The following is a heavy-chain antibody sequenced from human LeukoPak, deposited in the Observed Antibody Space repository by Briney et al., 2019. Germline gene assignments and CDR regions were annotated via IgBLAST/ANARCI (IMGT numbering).Heavy chain of an antibody. D-gene: IGHD3-16*02. CDR3: ARSRGYDYVWGSYRYAYDY. V-gene: IGHV7-4-1*02. J-gene: IGHJ4*02. Sequence: ASVKVSCKASGYTFTSYAMNWVRQAPGQGLEWMGWINTNTGNPTYAQGFTERFVFSLDTSVSTAYLQISSLKAEDTAVYYCARSRGYDYVWGSYRYAYDYWGQGTLVTVSS. CDR1: GYTFTSYA. CDR2: INTNTGNP.